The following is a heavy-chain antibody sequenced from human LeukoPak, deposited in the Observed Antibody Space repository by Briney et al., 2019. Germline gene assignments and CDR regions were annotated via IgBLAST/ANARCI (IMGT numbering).Heavy chain of an antibody. V-gene: IGHV3-23*01. J-gene: IGHJ4*02. CDR2: ISDSGGST. Sequence: GGSLRLSCAASGFTFSSYAMSWVRQAPGKGLEWVSAISDSGGSTYYADSVKGRFTISRDNSKNTLYLQMNSLRAEDPAVYYCAKNRGYSGYDSDYWGQGTLVTVSS. CDR1: GFTFSSYA. CDR3: AKNRGYSGYDSDY. D-gene: IGHD5-12*01.